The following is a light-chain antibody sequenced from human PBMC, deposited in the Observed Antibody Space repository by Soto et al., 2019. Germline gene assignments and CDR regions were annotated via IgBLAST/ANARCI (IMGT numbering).Light chain of an antibody. CDR2: EVS. CDR1: SSDVGGYNY. V-gene: IGLV2-14*01. J-gene: IGLJ1*01. CDR3: SSYTSSSTYV. Sequence: QSLLAQPASVSGSPGQSITISCTGTSSDVGGYNYVSWYQQHPGKAPKLMIYEVSNRPSGVSNRFSGSKSGSTASLTISGLQAEDEAHYYCSSYTSSSTYVFGTGTKVTVL.